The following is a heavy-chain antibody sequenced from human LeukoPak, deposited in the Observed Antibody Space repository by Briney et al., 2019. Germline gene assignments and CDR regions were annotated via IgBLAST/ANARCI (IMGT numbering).Heavy chain of an antibody. CDR1: GFNFSIYA. CDR2: ISSNGGST. Sequence: PGGSLRLFCAASGFNFSIYAMHWVRQAPGKGLEYVSAISSNGGSTYYANSVKGRFTISRDNSKNTLYLQMGSLRAEDMAVYYCARDLGHPTLQSVDYWGQGTLVTVSS. J-gene: IGHJ4*02. D-gene: IGHD4-11*01. CDR3: ARDLGHPTLQSVDY. V-gene: IGHV3-64*01.